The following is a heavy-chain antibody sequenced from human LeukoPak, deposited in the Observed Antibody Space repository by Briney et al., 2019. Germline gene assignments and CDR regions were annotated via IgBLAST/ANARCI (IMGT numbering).Heavy chain of an antibody. D-gene: IGHD3-10*01. CDR3: ARDSGTSGEVKFDP. J-gene: IGHJ5*02. CDR2: ISTLGST. CDR1: GGSINNYY. V-gene: IGHV4-4*07. Sequence: SETLSLTCSVSGGSINNYYWTWIRQPAGKGLEWIGHISTLGSTNYNPSLKSRVSISVDTSKTQFSLKLSSVTAADTAVYYCARDSGTSGEVKFDPWGQGALVTVSS.